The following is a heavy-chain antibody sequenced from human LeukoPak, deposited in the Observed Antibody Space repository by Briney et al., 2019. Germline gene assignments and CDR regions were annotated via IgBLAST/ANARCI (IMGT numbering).Heavy chain of an antibody. CDR1: GFTFRGHG. D-gene: IGHD4-17*01. Sequence: GGSLRLSCAASGFTFRGHGMTWVRQAPGKGLEWVSYISPGSTTIYYAESVQDRFTVSRDDAKNSLYLQVNSLSAEDTAVYYCARIRGPTVYTYYMDVWGKGTTVTVSS. CDR2: ISPGSTTI. CDR3: ARIRGPTVYTYYMDV. V-gene: IGHV3-48*04. J-gene: IGHJ6*03.